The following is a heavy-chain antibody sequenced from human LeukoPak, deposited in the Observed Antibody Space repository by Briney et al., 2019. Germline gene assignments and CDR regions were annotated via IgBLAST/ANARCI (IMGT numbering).Heavy chain of an antibody. V-gene: IGHV4-59*11. CDR3: ATTRHYYDSSGYYSYFDY. D-gene: IGHD3-22*01. Sequence: SETLSLTCTVSGGSISSHFWTWIRQPPGKGLEWIGYIHYSGSTYYNPSLKSRVTISVDTSKNQFSLKLSSVTAADTAVYYCATTRHYYDSSGYYSYFDYWGQGTLVTVSS. CDR1: GGSISSHF. J-gene: IGHJ4*02. CDR2: IHYSGST.